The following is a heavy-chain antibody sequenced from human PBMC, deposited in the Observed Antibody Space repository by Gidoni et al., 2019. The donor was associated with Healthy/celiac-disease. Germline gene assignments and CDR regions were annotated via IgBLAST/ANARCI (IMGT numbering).Heavy chain of an antibody. D-gene: IGHD6-19*01. J-gene: IGHJ3*02. Sequence: EVQLVESGGGLVQPGGSLRLSCAAYGFTFSSYWMSWVRQAPGKGLEWVANIKQDGSEKYYVDSVKGRFTTSRDNAKNSLYLQMNSLRAEDTAVYYCARVGAVAGNSYAFDIWGQGTMVTVSS. CDR3: ARVGAVAGNSYAFDI. CDR1: GFTFSSYW. CDR2: IKQDGSEK. V-gene: IGHV3-7*03.